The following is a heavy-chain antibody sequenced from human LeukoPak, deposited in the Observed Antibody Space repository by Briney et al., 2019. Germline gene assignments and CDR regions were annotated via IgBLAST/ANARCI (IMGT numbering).Heavy chain of an antibody. D-gene: IGHD4-17*01. V-gene: IGHV1-69*04. CDR2: IIPILGIA. CDR3: ARGASDYGDGMDV. Sequence: ASVKVSCKASGGTFSSYAISWVRQAPGQGLEWMGRIIPILGIANYAQKFQGRVTITADKSTSTAYMELSSLRSEDTAVYYCARGASDYGDGMDVWGQGTTVTASS. CDR1: GGTFSSYA. J-gene: IGHJ6*02.